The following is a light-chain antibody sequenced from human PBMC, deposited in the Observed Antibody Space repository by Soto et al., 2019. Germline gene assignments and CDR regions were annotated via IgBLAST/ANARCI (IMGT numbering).Light chain of an antibody. J-gene: IGLJ3*02. V-gene: IGLV4-60*02. CDR1: SGHSSYI. CDR3: GTWDGNTRV. Sequence: QSALTQSSSASASLGSSVKLTCTLSSGHSSYIIAWHQQQPGKAPRYLMKLEGSGSYNKGSGVHDRFSGSSSGADRYLTISNLQFEDEADYYCGTWDGNTRVFGGGTKLTVL. CDR2: LEGSGSY.